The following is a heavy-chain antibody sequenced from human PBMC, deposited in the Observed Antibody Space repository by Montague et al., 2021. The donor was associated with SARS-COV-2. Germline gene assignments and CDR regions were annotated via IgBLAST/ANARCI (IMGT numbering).Heavy chain of an antibody. Sequence: SLRLSCAASGFTFSSYAMHWVRQAPGKGLEWVAVISYDGSNKYYVDSVKGRFSISRDNSKNTLYLQMNSLGAEDTAVYYCARQLIVFVPAAPASPTHDTYAYAMDVWGQGTTVTVSS. CDR1: GFTFSSYA. V-gene: IGHV3-30*04. CDR3: ARQLIVFVPAAPASPTHDTYAYAMDV. CDR2: ISYDGSNK. J-gene: IGHJ6*02. D-gene: IGHD2-2*01.